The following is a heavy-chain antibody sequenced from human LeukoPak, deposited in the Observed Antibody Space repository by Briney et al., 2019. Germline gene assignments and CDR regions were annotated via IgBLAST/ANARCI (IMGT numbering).Heavy chain of an antibody. D-gene: IGHD3-9*01. CDR3: ARDQTPGPTILTGYSLSQGFDY. CDR1: GYTFTDYY. V-gene: IGHV1-2*04. Sequence: ASVKVSCKASGYTFTDYYMHWVRQAPGQGLEWVGWINPNSGGTNYEQKFQGWVTMTRGTSISTMYMELSRLRSDDTAVYYCARDQTPGPTILTGYSLSQGFDYWGQGTLVTVSS. CDR2: INPNSGGT. J-gene: IGHJ4*02.